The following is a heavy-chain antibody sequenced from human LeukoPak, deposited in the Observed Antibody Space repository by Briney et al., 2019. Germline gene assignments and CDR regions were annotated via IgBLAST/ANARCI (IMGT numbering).Heavy chain of an antibody. J-gene: IGHJ4*02. V-gene: IGHV4-39*02. CDR1: GGSISSSSYY. CDR3: ATASYFGSGSYGYFDY. Sequence: PSETLSLTCSVSGGSISSSSYYWGWVREPPGRGLEWSGSIYSSGNTYYNPSLKSRVTISVDTSKNHFSLTLYSLTAADTAVYYCATASYFGSGSYGYFDYWGQGTLVTVSS. D-gene: IGHD3-10*01. CDR2: IYSSGNT.